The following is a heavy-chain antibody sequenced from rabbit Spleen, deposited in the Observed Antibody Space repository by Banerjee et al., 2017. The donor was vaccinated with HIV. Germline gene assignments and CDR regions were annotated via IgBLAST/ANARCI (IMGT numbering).Heavy chain of an antibody. CDR2: IDVVKTGNA. J-gene: IGHJ4*01. Sequence: QSLEESGGDLVKPGTSLTLTCKASGLDFNSRYWICWVRQAPGKGLEWIACIDVVKTGNAYYPDWAKGRFTISKTSSTTVALQVTSLTAADTATYFCARDAAGKEDFNLWGPGTLVTVS. CDR3: ARDAAGKEDFNL. CDR1: GLDFNSRYW. V-gene: IGHV1S40*01. D-gene: IGHD4-2*01.